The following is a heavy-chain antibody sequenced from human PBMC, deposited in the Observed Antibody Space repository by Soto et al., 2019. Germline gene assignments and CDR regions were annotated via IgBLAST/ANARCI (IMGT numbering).Heavy chain of an antibody. Sequence: QVRLQESGPGLVKSSGTLSLTCAVSGDSIINNYWWNWVRQAPGKGLEWIGEIYHDGTTNYNPSLKSRVTISVDKSKNHLSLKLTSVTAADTAVYFCAGLGTTVSAFDYWGQGTQVTVSS. D-gene: IGHD1-1*01. V-gene: IGHV4-4*02. J-gene: IGHJ4*02. CDR2: IYHDGTT. CDR1: GDSIINNYW. CDR3: AGLGTTVSAFDY.